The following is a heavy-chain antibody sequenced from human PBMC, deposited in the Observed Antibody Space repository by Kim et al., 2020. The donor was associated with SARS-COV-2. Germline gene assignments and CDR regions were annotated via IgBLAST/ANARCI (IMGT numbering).Heavy chain of an antibody. Sequence: VEGRFTTSRDNAKNSLYLQMDSLRAEDTSVYYCARVKGAYGSGKGGYGMDVWGQGTTVTVSS. V-gene: IGHV3-11*06. D-gene: IGHD3-10*01. CDR3: ARVKGAYGSGKGGYGMDV. J-gene: IGHJ6*02.